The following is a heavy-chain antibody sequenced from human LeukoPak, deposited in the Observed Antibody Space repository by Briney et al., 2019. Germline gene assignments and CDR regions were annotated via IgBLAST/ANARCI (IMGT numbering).Heavy chain of an antibody. J-gene: IGHJ4*02. CDR3: AREGPYCSGGSCYSAYFDY. V-gene: IGHV3-20*04. CDR1: GFTFDDYG. Sequence: GGSLRLSCAASGFTFDDYGMSWVRQAPGKGLEWVSGINWNGGSTGYADSVKGRFTISRDNAKNSLYLQMNSLRAEDTALYYCAREGPYCSGGSCYSAYFDYWGQGTLVTVSS. CDR2: INWNGGST. D-gene: IGHD2-15*01.